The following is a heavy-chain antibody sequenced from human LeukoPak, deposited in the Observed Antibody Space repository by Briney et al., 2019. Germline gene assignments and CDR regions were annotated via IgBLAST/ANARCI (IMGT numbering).Heavy chain of an antibody. V-gene: IGHV3-49*04. CDR1: GFTFGDYA. J-gene: IGHJ4*02. Sequence: GGSLRLSCTASGFTFGDYAMSWVRQAPGKGLEWVGFIRSKAYGGTTEYAASVKGRFTFSRDDSKSIAYLQMNSLKTEDTAVYYCTRLKYQLLPHDYWGQGTLVAVSS. CDR2: IRSKAYGGTT. D-gene: IGHD2-2*01. CDR3: TRLKYQLLPHDY.